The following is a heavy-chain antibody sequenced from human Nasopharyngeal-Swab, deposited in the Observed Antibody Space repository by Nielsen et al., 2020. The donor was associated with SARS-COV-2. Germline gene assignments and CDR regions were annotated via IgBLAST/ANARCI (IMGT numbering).Heavy chain of an antibody. D-gene: IGHD2-2*02. CDR3: ARVRKDCSSTSCYTSDY. V-gene: IGHV3-30-3*01. Sequence: WIRQPAGKGLEWVAVISYDGSNKYYADSVKGRFTISRDNSKNTLYLQMNSLRAEDTAVYYCARVRKDCSSTSCYTSDYWGQGTLVTVSS. CDR2: ISYDGSNK. J-gene: IGHJ4*02.